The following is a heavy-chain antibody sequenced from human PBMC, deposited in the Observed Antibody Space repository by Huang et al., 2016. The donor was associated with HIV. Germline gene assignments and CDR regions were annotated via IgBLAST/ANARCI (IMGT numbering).Heavy chain of an antibody. J-gene: IGHJ4*02. V-gene: IGHV3-30*04. CDR2: VSFDGSQT. CDR3: ASAPARALGYFDN. D-gene: IGHD3-16*01. Sequence: QVLLVESGGGVVQPGKSLRLSCTASGFAFSNKAMPWFLQAPGKGREWVAVVSFDGSQTYLADTVSERFTISRDNSKSTLFLEMSSLRPDETAVYYCASAPARALGYFDNWGQGTLVTVSS. CDR1: GFAFSNKA.